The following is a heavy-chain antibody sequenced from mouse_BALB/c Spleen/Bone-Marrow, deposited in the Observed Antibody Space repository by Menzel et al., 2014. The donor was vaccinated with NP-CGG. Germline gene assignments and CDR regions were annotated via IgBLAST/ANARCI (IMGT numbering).Heavy chain of an antibody. D-gene: IGHD1-2*01. Sequence: EVKLVESGGGLVQPGGSLRLSCATSGFTFTDYYMSWVRQPPGKALEWLGFIRNKANGYTTEYSASVKGWFTISRDNSQSILYLQMNTLRAEDSATYYCARDNYYGYHWYFDVWGAGTTVTVSS. V-gene: IGHV7-3*02. CDR3: ARDNYYGYHWYFDV. J-gene: IGHJ1*01. CDR2: IRNKANGYTT. CDR1: GFTFTDYY.